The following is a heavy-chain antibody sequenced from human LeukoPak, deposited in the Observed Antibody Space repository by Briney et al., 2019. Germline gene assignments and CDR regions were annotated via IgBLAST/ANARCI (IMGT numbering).Heavy chain of an antibody. Sequence: GGSLRLSCAASGFSISSYEMNWVRQAPGKGLEWVSYISSSGSTIYYADSVKGRFTISRDNAKNSLYLQMNSLRAEDTAVYYCARVELAPFYYYMDVWGKGTTVTVSS. CDR2: ISSSGSTI. CDR1: GFSISSYE. J-gene: IGHJ6*03. D-gene: IGHD1-7*01. CDR3: ARVELAPFYYYMDV. V-gene: IGHV3-48*03.